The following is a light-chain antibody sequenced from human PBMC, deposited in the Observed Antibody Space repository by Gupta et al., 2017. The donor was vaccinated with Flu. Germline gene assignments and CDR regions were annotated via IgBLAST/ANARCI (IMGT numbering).Light chain of an antibody. CDR3: CSYAGTYFYG. CDR2: DLH. J-gene: IGLJ1*01. V-gene: IGLV2-11*03. CDR1: SSEVGDYNY. Sequence: SSEVGDYNYVSWYQQHPGQAPKLMIHDLHKRPSGVPYRFSGSKSGNTASLTISGLQTEDEAYYYCCSYAGTYFYGCGTETKVTVL.